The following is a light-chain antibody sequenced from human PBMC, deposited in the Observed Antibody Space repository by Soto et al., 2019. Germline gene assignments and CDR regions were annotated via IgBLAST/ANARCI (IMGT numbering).Light chain of an antibody. CDR2: DNN. Sequence: QSVLTQPPSVSGAPGQRVTISCTGSSSNIGAGYDVHWYQQLPGTAPKVLIYDNNKRPSGIPDRFSGSKSGTSATLGITGLQTGDEADYYCGTWDSSLSAGVFGGGTKLTVL. CDR1: SSNIGAGYD. CDR3: GTWDSSLSAGV. J-gene: IGLJ2*01. V-gene: IGLV1-51*01.